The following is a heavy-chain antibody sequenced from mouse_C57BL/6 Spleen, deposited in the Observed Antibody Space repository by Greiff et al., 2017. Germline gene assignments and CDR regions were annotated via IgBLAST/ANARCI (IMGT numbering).Heavy chain of an antibody. CDR3: APHYYGSPWFAY. CDR1: GYAFSSSW. J-gene: IGHJ3*01. Sequence: QVQLQQSGPALVKPGASVTISCKASGYAFSSSWMNWVKQRPGKGLEWIGRIYPGDGDNNYNGKFTGKATLTADKSSGTAYMQLSSLTSEDSAVYFCAPHYYGSPWFAYWGQGTLVTGAA. V-gene: IGHV1-82*01. CDR2: IYPGDGDN. D-gene: IGHD1-1*01.